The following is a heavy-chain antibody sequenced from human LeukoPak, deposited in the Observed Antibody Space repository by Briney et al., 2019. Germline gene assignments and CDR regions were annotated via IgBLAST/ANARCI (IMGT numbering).Heavy chain of an antibody. V-gene: IGHV3-11*01. Sequence: PGRSLRLSCAASGFTFSDYYMSWIRQAPGKGLEWVSYISSSGSTIYYADSVKGRFTISRDNAKNSLYLQMNSLRAEDTAVYYCARTSDYGGNARVLDYWDQGTLVTVSS. CDR3: ARTSDYGGNARVLDY. CDR2: ISSSGSTI. D-gene: IGHD4-23*01. CDR1: GFTFSDYY. J-gene: IGHJ4*02.